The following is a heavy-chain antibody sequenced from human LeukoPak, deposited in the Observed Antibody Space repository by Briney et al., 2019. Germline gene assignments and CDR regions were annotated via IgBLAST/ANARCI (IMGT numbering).Heavy chain of an antibody. V-gene: IGHV3-21*01. CDR2: ISSSSSYI. Sequence: GGSLRLSCAASGFTFSSYSMNWVRQAPGKGLEWVSSISSSSSYIYYADSVKGRFTISRDNAKNSLYLQMNSLRAEDTAVYYCARVSLGYCSSTSCPFDYWGQGTLVTVSS. D-gene: IGHD2-2*01. CDR3: ARVSLGYCSSTSCPFDY. CDR1: GFTFSSYS. J-gene: IGHJ4*02.